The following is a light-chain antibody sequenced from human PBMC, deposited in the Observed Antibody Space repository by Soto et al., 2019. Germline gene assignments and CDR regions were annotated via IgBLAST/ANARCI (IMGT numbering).Light chain of an antibody. V-gene: IGLV2-14*01. CDR1: SSDVGAHNY. J-gene: IGLJ2*01. CDR3: CSFTTSSTWI. Sequence: SVLTQPASVSGSPGQSITISCTGTSSDVGAHNYVSWYQQHPGKAPKLIVFEVTNRPSGVSDRFSGSKSGTTASLTISGLQAEDEADYYCCSFTTSSTWIFGGGTK. CDR2: EVT.